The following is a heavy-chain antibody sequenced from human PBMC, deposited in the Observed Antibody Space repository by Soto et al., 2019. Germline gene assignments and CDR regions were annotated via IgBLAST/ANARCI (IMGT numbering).Heavy chain of an antibody. CDR2: INSDRSLT. CDR3: ARNLGGAFDI. D-gene: IGHD3-10*01. J-gene: IGHJ3*02. V-gene: IGHV3-74*01. CDR1: GFTFSSYS. Sequence: GGSLRLSCAASGFTFSSYSMNWVRQAPGKGLVWVSRINSDRSLTTYADYVKGRFTISRDNAKKTLYLQMNSLRAEDTAIYYCARNLGGAFDIWGQGTMVTVSS.